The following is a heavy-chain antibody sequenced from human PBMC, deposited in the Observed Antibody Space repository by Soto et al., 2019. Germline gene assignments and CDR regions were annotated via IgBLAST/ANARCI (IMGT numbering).Heavy chain of an antibody. CDR3: ATTTFDDPLYYFDY. CDR1: GYTLTELS. J-gene: IGHJ4*02. V-gene: IGHV1-24*01. CDR2: FDPEDGET. D-gene: IGHD3-16*01. Sequence: ASVKVSCKVSGYTLTELSMHWVRQAPGKGLEWMGGFDPEDGETIYAQKFQGRVTMTEDTSTDTAYMELSSLRSEDTAVYYCATTTFDDPLYYFDYWGQGTLVTVSS.